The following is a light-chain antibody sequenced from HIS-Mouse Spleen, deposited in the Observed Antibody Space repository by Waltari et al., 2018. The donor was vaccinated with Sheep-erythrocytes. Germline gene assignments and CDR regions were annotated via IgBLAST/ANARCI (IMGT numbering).Light chain of an antibody. J-gene: IGLJ1*01. Sequence: SYVLTQPPSVSVAPGQTARITCGGNNIGSKSVHWYQQKPGQAPVLVVYDDSDRPSGSPERCAGSNSGNTATLTISRVEAGDEADYYCQVWDSSSDHPYVFGTGTKVTVL. V-gene: IGLV3-21*02. CDR3: QVWDSSSDHPYV. CDR1: NIGSKS. CDR2: DDS.